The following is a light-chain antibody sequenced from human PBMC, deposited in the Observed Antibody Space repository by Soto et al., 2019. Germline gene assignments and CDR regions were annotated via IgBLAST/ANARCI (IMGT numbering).Light chain of an antibody. CDR1: QGISSY. CDR3: QQLSRYPLT. Sequence: IPLTQSPSSLSASVGDRVTITCRATQGISSYLAWYQQKPGKAPELLIYVASTLQSGVPSRFSGSGSGTGFTLTISSLQPEDFATYYCQQLSRYPLTFGGGTKVDI. V-gene: IGKV1-9*01. J-gene: IGKJ4*01. CDR2: VAS.